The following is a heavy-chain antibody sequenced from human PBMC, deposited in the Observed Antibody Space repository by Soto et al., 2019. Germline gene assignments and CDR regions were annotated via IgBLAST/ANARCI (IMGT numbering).Heavy chain of an antibody. J-gene: IGHJ4*02. CDR1: GYTFTTSG. V-gene: IGHV1-18*01. Sequence: QVQLVQSGAEVRKPGASVKVSCKASGYTFTTSGISWVRQAPGQGLEWMAMISAYNGNTNYAQKFQGRVTLTPDTPTRTTQMELRSMKSEDTATYYCESGKRIPAAADYWGQGSLVTVSS. D-gene: IGHD2-2*01. CDR2: ISAYNGNT. CDR3: ESGKRIPAAADY.